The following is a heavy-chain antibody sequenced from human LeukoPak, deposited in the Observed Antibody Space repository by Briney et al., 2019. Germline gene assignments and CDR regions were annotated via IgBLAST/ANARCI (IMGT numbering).Heavy chain of an antibody. J-gene: IGHJ4*02. CDR2: MSSGGRYI. Sequence: GGSLRLTCAASGFTFSSYSMTWVRQAPGKGLEWVSSMSSGGRYIYYADSVRGRFTISRDNAKNSLYLLMNSLRVEDTAVYYCARDRPTGASRLFVVQWGQGTLVTVSS. CDR1: GFTFSSYS. CDR3: ARDRPTGASRLFVVQ. V-gene: IGHV3-21*01. D-gene: IGHD3-3*01.